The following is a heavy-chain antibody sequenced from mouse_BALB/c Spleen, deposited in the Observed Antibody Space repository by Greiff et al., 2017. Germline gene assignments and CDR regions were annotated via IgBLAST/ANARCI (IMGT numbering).Heavy chain of an antibody. Sequence: QVQLKQSGAELMKPGASVKISCKATGYTFSSYWIEWVKQRPGHGLEWIGEILPGSGSTNYNEKFKGKATFTADTSSNTAYMQLSSLTSEDSAVYYCARRLRIYAMDYWGQGTSVTVSS. CDR1: GYTFSSYW. D-gene: IGHD1-2*01. CDR2: ILPGSGST. J-gene: IGHJ4*01. V-gene: IGHV1-9*01. CDR3: ARRLRIYAMDY.